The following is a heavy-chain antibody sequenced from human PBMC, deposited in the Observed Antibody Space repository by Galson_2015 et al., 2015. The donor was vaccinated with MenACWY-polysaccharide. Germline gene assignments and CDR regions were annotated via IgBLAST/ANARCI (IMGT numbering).Heavy chain of an antibody. J-gene: IGHJ4*02. Sequence: SLRLSCAASGFTFSNYAMTWVRQAPGKGLEWVSSFDGSGGHPYYADTSTSTAYMELRSLRSDDTAVYYCARDFLSTVTTRPGYWGQGTLVTVSS. V-gene: IGHV3-23*01. CDR3: PGY. D-gene: IGHD4-17*01. CDR2: FDGSGGHP. CDR1: GFTFSNYA.